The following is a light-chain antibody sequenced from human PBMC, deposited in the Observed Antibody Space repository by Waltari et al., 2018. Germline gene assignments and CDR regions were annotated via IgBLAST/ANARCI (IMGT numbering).Light chain of an antibody. CDR2: WAS. CDR3: HQHYTTPWT. J-gene: IGKJ1*01. V-gene: IGKV4-1*01. Sequence: DIAMTQSPDSLAVSLGETAPITCKSSRSVVYTDNNKNYLTWYQQKPGQPPQLLISWASTRESGVPDRFIGSGSGTDFTLTISSLQAEDVAVYYCHQHYTTPWTFGQGTLVEL. CDR1: RSVVYTDNNKNY.